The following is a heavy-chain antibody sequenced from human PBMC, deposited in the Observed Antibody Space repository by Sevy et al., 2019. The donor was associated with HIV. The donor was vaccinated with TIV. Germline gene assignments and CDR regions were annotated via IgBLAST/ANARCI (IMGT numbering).Heavy chain of an antibody. J-gene: IGHJ6*02. Sequence: ASVKVSCKASGYTFTGYYMHWVRQAPGQGLEWMGWINPNSGGTNYAQKFQGRVTMTRDTSISTAYMGLGRLGSDDTAVYYCARDYYTSSRYCSGGSCYSDYYYGMDVWGQGTTVTVSS. CDR1: GYTFTGYY. V-gene: IGHV1-2*02. CDR2: INPNSGGT. D-gene: IGHD2-15*01. CDR3: ARDYYTSSRYCSGGSCYSDYYYGMDV.